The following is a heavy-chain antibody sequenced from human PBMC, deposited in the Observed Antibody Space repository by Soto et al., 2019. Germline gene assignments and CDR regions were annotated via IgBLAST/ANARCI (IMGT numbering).Heavy chain of an antibody. CDR3: AVGKGGTTSYWDYYGMDV. Sequence: QVQLVQSGAEVKKPGSSVKVSCKASGGTFSSYAISWVRQAPGQGLEWMGGIIPIFGTANYAQKFQGRVTITADESTSTAYMELRSLRSEDTAVYYCAVGKGGTTSYWDYYGMDVWGQGTTVTVSS. CDR1: GGTFSSYA. J-gene: IGHJ6*02. V-gene: IGHV1-69*01. CDR2: IIPIFGTA. D-gene: IGHD1-7*01.